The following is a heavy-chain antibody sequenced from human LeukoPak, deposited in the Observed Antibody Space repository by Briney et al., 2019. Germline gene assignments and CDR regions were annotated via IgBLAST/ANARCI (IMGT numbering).Heavy chain of an antibody. CDR2: ISSSSSYI. V-gene: IGHV3-21*01. J-gene: IGHJ3*02. Sequence: GGSLRLSCAASGFTFSSYSMNWVRQAPGKGLEWVSSISSSSSYIYYADSVKGRFTISRDNAKNSLYLQTNSLRAEDTAVYYCARENPMIVPPAYDAFDIWGQGTMVTVSS. CDR3: ARENPMIVPPAYDAFDI. D-gene: IGHD3-22*01. CDR1: GFTFSSYS.